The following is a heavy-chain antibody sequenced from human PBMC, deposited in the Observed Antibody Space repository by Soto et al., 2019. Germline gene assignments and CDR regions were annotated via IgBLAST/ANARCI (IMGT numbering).Heavy chain of an antibody. V-gene: IGHV4-34*01. Sequence: SETLSLTCTVYGGSFSGYHWSWIRQPPGKGLEWIGEINHSGTTNYNPALKSRVTISVDTSKNQFSLKLSSVTAADTAMYYCAGGIGVRGSIMTRCYYYGMGVWGQGTTVTVSS. CDR3: AGGIGVRGSIMTRCYYYGMGV. J-gene: IGHJ6*02. CDR2: INHSGTT. D-gene: IGHD3-10*01. CDR1: GGSFSGYH.